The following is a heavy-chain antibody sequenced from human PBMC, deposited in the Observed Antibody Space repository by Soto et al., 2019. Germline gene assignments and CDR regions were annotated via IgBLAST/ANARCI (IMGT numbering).Heavy chain of an antibody. J-gene: IGHJ4*02. CDR2: VYYSGST. V-gene: IGHV4-39*01. CDR1: GGSTNSRSDY. D-gene: IGHD3-16*01. Sequence: LALTCTVSGGSTNSRSDYWGWIRQPPGKGLEWIGSVYYSGSTHDNPSLQSRVTISVDTSRNQFSLNLISVTAADTAVYFCARQPRGPGYGERGLYFDYWGQGTLVTVSS. CDR3: ARQPRGPGYGERGLYFDY.